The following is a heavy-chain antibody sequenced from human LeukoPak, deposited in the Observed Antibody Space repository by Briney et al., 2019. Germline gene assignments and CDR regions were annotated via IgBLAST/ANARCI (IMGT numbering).Heavy chain of an antibody. CDR2: IDQYGGQQ. V-gene: IGHV3-7*05. J-gene: IGHJ4*02. CDR1: GFTFSVYW. CDR3: ARDDRWAIDY. D-gene: IGHD4-23*01. Sequence: QTGGSLRLSCAASGFTFSVYWMTWVRQAPGKGLEWVATIDQYGGQQYYVDSVKGRFTISRDNAENSLFLQMNSLRADDTAVYYCARDDRWAIDYWGQGTLVTVSS.